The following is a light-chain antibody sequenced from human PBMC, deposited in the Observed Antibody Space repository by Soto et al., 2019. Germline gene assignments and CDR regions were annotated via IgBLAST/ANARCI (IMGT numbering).Light chain of an antibody. Sequence: QSALTQPPSVSGSPGQSITISCTGTSRDVGGYNYVSWYQQHPGEAPKLMIYEVSNRPSGVSNRFSGSKSGNTASLTISGLQAEDEADYYCSSYTSSSTQVVFGGGTQLTVL. CDR2: EVS. V-gene: IGLV2-14*01. J-gene: IGLJ2*01. CDR1: SRDVGGYNY. CDR3: SSYTSSSTQVV.